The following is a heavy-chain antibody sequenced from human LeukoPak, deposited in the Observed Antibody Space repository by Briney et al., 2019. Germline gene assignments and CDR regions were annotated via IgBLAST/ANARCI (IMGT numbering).Heavy chain of an antibody. V-gene: IGHV4-4*02. D-gene: IGHD6-13*01. CDR1: GGSLSSNNW. CDR3: ARAEPRGSVWYPY. Sequence: SETLSLTCAVSGGSLSSNNWWSWVRQPPRKGLEWIGEIFHSGSTNYNPSLKSRVTISVDKSKNQFSLKLNSVTAADTAVYYCARAEPRGSVWYPYWGQGTLVTVSS. CDR2: IFHSGST. J-gene: IGHJ4*02.